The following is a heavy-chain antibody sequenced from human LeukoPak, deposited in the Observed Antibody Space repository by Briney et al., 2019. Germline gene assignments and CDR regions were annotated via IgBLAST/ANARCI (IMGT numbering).Heavy chain of an antibody. CDR2: IYYSGST. J-gene: IGHJ4*02. CDR1: GGSISSTTYY. D-gene: IGHD2-8*01. CDR3: ARDRACSNGVCSYFDY. V-gene: IGHV4-39*01. Sequence: SETLSLTCIVSGGSISSTTYYWGWIRQPPGKGLEWIGSIYYSGSTWYNPSLKSRVTVSADTSKNQFSLKLTSVTAADTAVYYCARDRACSNGVCSYFDYWGQGTVVAVSS.